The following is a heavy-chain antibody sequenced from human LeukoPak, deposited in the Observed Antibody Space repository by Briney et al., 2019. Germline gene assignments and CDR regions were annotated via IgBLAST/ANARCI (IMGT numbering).Heavy chain of an antibody. CDR1: GFTFSNYG. V-gene: IGHV3-30*02. J-gene: IGHJ4*02. D-gene: IGHD2-2*01. CDR3: AKDLARYCSSSSRMGDY. CDR2: IRYDGSNK. Sequence: GGSLKLSCAASGFTFSNYGMHWVRQAPGKGLEWVAFIRYDGSNKYYADSVKGRFTISRDNSKNTLYLQMNSLRAEDTAVYYCAKDLARYCSSSSRMGDYWGQGTLVTVSS.